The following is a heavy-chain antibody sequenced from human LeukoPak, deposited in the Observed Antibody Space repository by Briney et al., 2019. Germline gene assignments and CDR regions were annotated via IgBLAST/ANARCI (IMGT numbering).Heavy chain of an antibody. CDR1: GYIFTDYY. CDR2: INPNTGGT. D-gene: IGHD3-10*01. Sequence: ASVKVSCKASGYIFTDYYVHWVRQAPGQGLEWMGWINPNTGGTNYAQKFQGRVTMTRDTSISTAYMELSSLRSEDTAVYYCASSRSGRWLYYFDYWGQGTLVTVSS. V-gene: IGHV1-2*02. CDR3: ASSRSGRWLYYFDY. J-gene: IGHJ4*02.